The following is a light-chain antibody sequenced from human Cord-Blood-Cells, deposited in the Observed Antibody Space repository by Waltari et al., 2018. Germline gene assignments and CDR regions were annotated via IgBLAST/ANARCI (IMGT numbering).Light chain of an antibody. CDR2: AAS. CDR3: QQSYSTLIT. CDR1: QSISSY. V-gene: IGKV1-39*01. J-gene: IGKJ5*01. Sequence: SQMTQAPSSLSQSVGDRVTITCRAIQSISSYLHWYQEKPGTAPKLLIYAASSLQSWVPSRFSGSGYGTDFTLTISSLQPEDFATYYGQQSYSTLITFGQGTRLEIK.